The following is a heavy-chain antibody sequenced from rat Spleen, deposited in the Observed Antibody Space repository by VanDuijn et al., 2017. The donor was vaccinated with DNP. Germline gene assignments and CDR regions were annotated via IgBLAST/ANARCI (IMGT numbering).Heavy chain of an antibody. CDR1: GFSLTDYS. CDR2: ISSGGST. D-gene: IGHD1-12*02. CDR3: ARLVGFGPAY. Sequence: QVQLKESGPGMVQPSQTLSLTCTVSGFSLTDYSVHWVRQPPGKVLEWIAAISSGGSTDYNSALKSRLSISRDTSKSQVLLKMNSLQTEDTAMYFCARLVGFGPAYWGQGTLVTVSS. J-gene: IGHJ3*01. V-gene: IGHV2-6*01.